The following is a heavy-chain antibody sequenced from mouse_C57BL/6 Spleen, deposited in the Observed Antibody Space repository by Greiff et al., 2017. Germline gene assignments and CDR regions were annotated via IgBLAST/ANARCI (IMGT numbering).Heavy chain of an antibody. V-gene: IGHV1-82*01. Sequence: VKLMESGPELVKPGASVKISCKASGYAFSSSWMNWVKQRPGKGLEWIGRIYPGDGDTNYNGKFKGKATLTADKSSSTAYMQLSSLTSEDSAVYFCATYGYDGQYYAMDYWGQGTSVTVSS. CDR2: IYPGDGDT. CDR1: GYAFSSSW. J-gene: IGHJ4*01. CDR3: ATYGYDGQYYAMDY. D-gene: IGHD2-2*01.